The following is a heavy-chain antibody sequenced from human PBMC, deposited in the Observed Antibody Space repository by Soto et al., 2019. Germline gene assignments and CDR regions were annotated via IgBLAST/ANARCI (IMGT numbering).Heavy chain of an antibody. CDR2: INAGSGDT. D-gene: IGHD6-19*01. CDR3: ARDSISGSGWYSDY. J-gene: IGHJ4*02. V-gene: IGHV1-3*01. Sequence: ASVKVSCKASGYSFKTYSIHWVRQAPGQRLEWMGSINAGSGDTKYSPQFQGRVTITRDTTATTAYMEMRSLRSDDTAVYYCARDSISGSGWYSDYWGQGTLVTVSS. CDR1: GYSFKTYS.